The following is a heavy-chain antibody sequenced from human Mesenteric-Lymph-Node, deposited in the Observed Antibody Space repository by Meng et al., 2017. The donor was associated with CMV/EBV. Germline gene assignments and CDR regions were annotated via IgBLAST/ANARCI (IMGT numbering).Heavy chain of an antibody. CDR1: GFTFSDYY. D-gene: IGHD3-3*01. V-gene: IGHV3-11*01. Sequence: GGSLRLSCAASGFTFSDYYMSWIRQAPGKGLEWVSYITSSGHVINYADSVKARFTTSRDNSRNSLYLQMNSLRAEDTAVYYCARLPYDSRSGFPPYYFDYWGPGMLVTVSS. J-gene: IGHJ4*02. CDR3: ARLPYDSRSGFPPYYFDY. CDR2: ITSSGHVI.